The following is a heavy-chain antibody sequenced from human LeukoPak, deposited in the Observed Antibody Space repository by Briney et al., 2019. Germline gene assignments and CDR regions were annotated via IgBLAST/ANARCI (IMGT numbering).Heavy chain of an antibody. CDR2: IYYSGST. Sequence: SETLSLTCTVSGGSISSSSYYWGWIRQPPGKGLEWIGSIYYSGSTYYNPSLKSRVTISVDMSKNQFSLKLSSVTAADTAVYYCARQFGSGYWYYYYMDVWGKGTTVTVSS. D-gene: IGHD3-3*01. CDR3: ARQFGSGYWYYYYMDV. V-gene: IGHV4-39*01. CDR1: GGSISSSSYY. J-gene: IGHJ6*03.